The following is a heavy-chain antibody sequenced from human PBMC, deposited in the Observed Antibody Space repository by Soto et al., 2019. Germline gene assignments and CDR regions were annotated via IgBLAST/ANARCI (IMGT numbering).Heavy chain of an antibody. V-gene: IGHV3-15*07. CDR3: TTDGQWLGTVDY. J-gene: IGHJ4*02. CDR1: GFTFNNAW. D-gene: IGHD3-22*01. CDR2: IKSKTDGGTT. Sequence: EVQLVESGGGLVKPGGSLRLSCAASGFTFNNAWMNWVRQAPGKGLEWVGRIKSKTDGGTTDYAAPVKDRFTISRDDSKNTLYLQMNSLKTEDTAVYYCTTDGQWLGTVDYWGQGTLVTVSS.